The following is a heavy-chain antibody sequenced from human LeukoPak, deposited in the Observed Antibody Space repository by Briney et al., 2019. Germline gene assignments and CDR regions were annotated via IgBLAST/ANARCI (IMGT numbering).Heavy chain of an antibody. D-gene: IGHD5-24*01. V-gene: IGHV3-7*01. CDR2: IEEDGTGE. J-gene: IGHJ5*02. CDR1: GFTFSNYW. Sequence: PGGSLRLSCAASGFTFSNYWMSWVRQAPGKRLEWVANIEEDGTGEDYVDSVRGRFTVSRDNANNSVYLQMNSLRAEDTAVYYCVSQQLAPPWGQGTLVTVSS. CDR3: VSQQLAPP.